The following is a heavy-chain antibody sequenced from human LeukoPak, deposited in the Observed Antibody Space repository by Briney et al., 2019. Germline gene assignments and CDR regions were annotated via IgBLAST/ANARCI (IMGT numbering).Heavy chain of an antibody. CDR2: IRYDETNK. D-gene: IGHD5-18*01. J-gene: IGHJ4*02. CDR1: GFTFSSYG. Sequence: GGSLRLSCAASGFTFSSYGMHWVRQAPGKGLEWVAFIRYDETNKYYADSVKGRFTISRDNSKNTLYLQMNSLRPEDTAVYYYAKDMGDVDTAIGHSGQGTLVTVSS. CDR3: AKDMGDVDTAIGH. V-gene: IGHV3-30*02.